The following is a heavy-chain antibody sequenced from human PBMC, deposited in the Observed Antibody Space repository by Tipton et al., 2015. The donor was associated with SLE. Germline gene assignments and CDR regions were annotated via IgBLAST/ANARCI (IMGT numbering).Heavy chain of an antibody. Sequence: SLRLSCAASGFSFSSYWMTWVRQAPGKGLEWVATIKQDGSEKHYLDSVRGRFTISRDNAKNSLYLQMNSLRAEDTAVYYCARSREPYYGSGEDYWGQGTLVTVSS. CDR3: ARSREPYYGSGEDY. D-gene: IGHD3-10*01. V-gene: IGHV3-7*01. CDR2: IKQDGSEK. CDR1: GFSFSSYW. J-gene: IGHJ4*02.